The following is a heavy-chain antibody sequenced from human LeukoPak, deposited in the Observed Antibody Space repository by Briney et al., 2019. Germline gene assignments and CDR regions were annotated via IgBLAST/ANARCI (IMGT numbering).Heavy chain of an antibody. J-gene: IGHJ4*02. CDR1: GYTFTGYY. CDR3: ARGVTMIVVVMLD. Sequence: ASVKVSCKASGYTFTGYYMHWVQQAPGQGLEWMGWINPNSGGTNYAQKFQGRVTMTRDTSISTAYMELSRLRSDDTAVYYCARGVTMIVVVMLDWGQGTLVTVSS. CDR2: INPNSGGT. D-gene: IGHD3-22*01. V-gene: IGHV1-2*02.